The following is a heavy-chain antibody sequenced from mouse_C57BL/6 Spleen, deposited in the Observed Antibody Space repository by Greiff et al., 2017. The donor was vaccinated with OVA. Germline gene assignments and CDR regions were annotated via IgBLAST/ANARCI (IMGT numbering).Heavy chain of an antibody. CDR2: IYPGDGDT. CDR1: GYAFSSYW. CDR3: ARQASGYAMDY. J-gene: IGHJ4*01. Sequence: QVQLKQSGAELVKPGASVKISCKASGYAFSSYWMNWVKQRPGKGLEWIGQIYPGDGDTNYNGKFTGKATLTADKSSSKAYMQLSSLTSEDSAVYFCARQASGYAMDYWGQGTSVTVSS. D-gene: IGHD3-1*01. V-gene: IGHV1-80*01.